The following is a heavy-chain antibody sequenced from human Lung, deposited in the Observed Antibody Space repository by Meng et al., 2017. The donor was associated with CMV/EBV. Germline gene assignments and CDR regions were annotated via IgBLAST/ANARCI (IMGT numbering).Heavy chain of an antibody. CDR2: ISGSGSTV. Sequence: SCAASGFTFIDYYMGWIRQAPGKGLEWVSYISGSGSTVYYADSVKGRFTISRDNAKNSLYLQMNSLRAEDTAVYYCARLYREVDYWGQGTLVTASS. J-gene: IGHJ4*02. CDR3: ARLYREVDY. D-gene: IGHD4-11*01. CDR1: GFTFIDYY. V-gene: IGHV3-11*01.